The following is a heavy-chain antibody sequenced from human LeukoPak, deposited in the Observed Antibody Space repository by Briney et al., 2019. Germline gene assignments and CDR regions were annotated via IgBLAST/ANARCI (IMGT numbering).Heavy chain of an antibody. Sequence: PGGSLRLSCAASGFTFSSYAMTWVRQAPGKGLEWVSAISASGGTTYYADSVKGRFTISRDNSKNTLYLQMNSLRAEDTAVYYCAKGAFGGFLVPPGHWGLGTLVTVSS. V-gene: IGHV3-23*01. CDR3: AKGAFGGFLVPPGH. CDR2: ISASGGTT. CDR1: GFTFSSYA. D-gene: IGHD3-16*02. J-gene: IGHJ4*02.